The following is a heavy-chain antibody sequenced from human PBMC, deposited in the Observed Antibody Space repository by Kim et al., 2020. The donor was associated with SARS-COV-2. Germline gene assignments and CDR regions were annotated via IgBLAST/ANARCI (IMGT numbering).Heavy chain of an antibody. D-gene: IGHD1-26*01. CDR3: AREERAILFDY. CDR2: IWYDGSNK. CDR1: GFTFSSYG. Sequence: GGSLRLSCAASGFTFSSYGMHWVRQAPGKGLEWVAVIWYDGSNKYYADSVKGRFTISRDNSKNTLYLQMNSLRAEDTAVYYCAREERAILFDYWGQGTLVTVSS. J-gene: IGHJ4*02. V-gene: IGHV3-33*01.